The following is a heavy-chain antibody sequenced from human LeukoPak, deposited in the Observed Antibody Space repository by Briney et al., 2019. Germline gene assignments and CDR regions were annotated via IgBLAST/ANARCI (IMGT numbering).Heavy chain of an antibody. Sequence: ASETLSLTCTVSGGSISGYYWTWIRQPAGKGLEWIGRIYSSGSTNYNPSLKSRVTMSVDTSKNQFSLKLSAVTAADTAVYYCARDKGPISSGWSFDYWGQGTLVTVSS. CDR1: GGSISGYY. CDR2: IYSSGST. D-gene: IGHD6-19*01. CDR3: ARDKGPISSGWSFDY. V-gene: IGHV4-4*07. J-gene: IGHJ4*02.